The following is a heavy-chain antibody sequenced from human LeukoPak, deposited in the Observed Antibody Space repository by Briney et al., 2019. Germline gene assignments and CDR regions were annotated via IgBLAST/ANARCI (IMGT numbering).Heavy chain of an antibody. V-gene: IGHV4-59*12. CDR2: IYYSGST. J-gene: IGHJ5*02. CDR1: GGSISSYY. CDR3: AILTGTTQDNWFDP. Sequence: SETLSLTCTVSGGSISSYYWSWIRQPPGKGLEWIGYIYYSGSTNYNPSLKSRVTISVDTSKNQFSLKLSSVTAADTAVYYCAILTGTTQDNWFDPWGQGTLVTVSS. D-gene: IGHD1-20*01.